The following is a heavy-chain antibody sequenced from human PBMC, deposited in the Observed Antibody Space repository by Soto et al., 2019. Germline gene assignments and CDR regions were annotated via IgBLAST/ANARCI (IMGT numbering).Heavy chain of an antibody. V-gene: IGHV4-61*01. CDR3: ARGVAAGDGMDV. CDR2: IYYSGST. D-gene: IGHD6-13*01. J-gene: IGHJ6*02. CDR1: GGSVSSGSYY. Sequence: QVQLQESGPGLVKPSETLSLTCTVSGGSVSSGSYYWSWIRQPPGKGLEWIGYIYYSGSTNYNPSRKSRVTISVYTYKNPYSLKLSSVTAADTAVYYCARGVAAGDGMDVWGQGTTVTVSS.